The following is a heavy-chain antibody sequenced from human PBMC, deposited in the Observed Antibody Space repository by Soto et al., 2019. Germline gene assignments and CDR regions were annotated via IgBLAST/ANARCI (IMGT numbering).Heavy chain of an antibody. Sequence: QVQLVESGGGVVQPGRSLRLSCAASGFTFSSYAMHWVRQAPGKGLEWVAVISYDGSNKYYADSVKGRFTISRDNSKNTLYLQMNSLRAEDPAVYYCASDGLRIAAAGYFDYWGQGTLVTVSS. CDR3: ASDGLRIAAAGYFDY. CDR2: ISYDGSNK. CDR1: GFTFSSYA. J-gene: IGHJ4*02. D-gene: IGHD6-13*01. V-gene: IGHV3-30-3*01.